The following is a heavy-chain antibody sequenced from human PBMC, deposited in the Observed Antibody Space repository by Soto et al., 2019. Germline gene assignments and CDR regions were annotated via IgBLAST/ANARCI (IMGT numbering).Heavy chain of an antibody. V-gene: IGHV1-8*01. D-gene: IGHD2-21*01. CDR2: MSPRSGDT. CDR3: VRDGGPLGDANWHFDL. J-gene: IGHJ2*01. Sequence: QVPLVQSGAEVRKPGASVKVSCKASGYSFTNYDINWARQAAGQGLEWLGWMSPRSGDTGYAQKFRGRVTMTRDTSISTAYMELNSLRSDDTAVYYGVRDGGPLGDANWHFDLWGRGTLVTVSS. CDR1: GYSFTNYD.